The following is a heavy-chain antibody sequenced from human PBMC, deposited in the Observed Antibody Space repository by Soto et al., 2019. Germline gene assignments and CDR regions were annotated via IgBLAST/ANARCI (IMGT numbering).Heavy chain of an antibody. Sequence: SETLSLTCTVPGASMSSHYWTWLRQPPGKGLEWIGYISYSGSSYYNPSLKSRVTISADTSRNQFSLKLSSVIPADSAVYFCARADPDASVGFWGQGTLVTVSS. J-gene: IGHJ4*02. CDR2: ISYSGSS. CDR3: ARADPDASVGF. CDR1: GASMSSHY. V-gene: IGHV4-59*11. D-gene: IGHD3-16*01.